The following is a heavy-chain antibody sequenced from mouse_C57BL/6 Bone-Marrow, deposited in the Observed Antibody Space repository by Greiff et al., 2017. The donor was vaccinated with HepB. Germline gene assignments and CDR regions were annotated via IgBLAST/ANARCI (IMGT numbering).Heavy chain of an antibody. V-gene: IGHV5-16*01. CDR3: ARDQRWLLVYWYFDV. CDR2: INYDGSST. J-gene: IGHJ1*03. Sequence: EVKVVESEGGLVQPGSSMKLSCTASGFTFSDYYMAWVRQVPEKGLEWVANINYDGSSTYYLDSLKSRFIISRDNAKNILCLQMSSLKSEDTATYYCARDQRWLLVYWYFDVWGTGTTVTVSS. D-gene: IGHD2-3*01. CDR1: GFTFSDYY.